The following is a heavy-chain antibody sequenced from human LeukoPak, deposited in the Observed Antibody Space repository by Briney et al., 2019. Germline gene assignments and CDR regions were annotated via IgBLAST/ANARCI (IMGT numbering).Heavy chain of an antibody. CDR3: AKPPDTAMVIYYFDY. V-gene: IGHV3-30*18. D-gene: IGHD5-18*01. CDR1: GFTFSSYG. J-gene: IGHJ4*02. CDR2: ISYDGSNK. Sequence: GGSLRLSCAASGFTFSSYGMHWVRQAPGKGLEWVAVISYDGSNKYYADSVKGRFTISRDNSKNTLYLQMNSLRAEDTAVYYCAKPPDTAMVIYYFDYWGQGTLVTVSS.